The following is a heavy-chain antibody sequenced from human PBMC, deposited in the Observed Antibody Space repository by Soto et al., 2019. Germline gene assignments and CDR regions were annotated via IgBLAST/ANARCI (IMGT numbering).Heavy chain of an antibody. CDR1: GYTFTGYY. Sequence: ASVKVSCKASGYTFTGYYMHWVRQAPGQGLEWMGWINPNSGGTNYAQKFQGWVTMTRDTSISTAYMELSSVTAADTAVYYCARETRPNYCSSTSCYAGVGMDVWGQGTTVTVSS. CDR2: INPNSGGT. D-gene: IGHD2-2*01. J-gene: IGHJ6*02. CDR3: ARETRPNYCSSTSCYAGVGMDV. V-gene: IGHV1-2*04.